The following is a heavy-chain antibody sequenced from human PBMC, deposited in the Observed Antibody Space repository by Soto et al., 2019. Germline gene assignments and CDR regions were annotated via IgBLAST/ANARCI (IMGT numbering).Heavy chain of an antibody. V-gene: IGHV4-59*01. CDR3: AGRDKGAFDI. CDR1: GGSISSYY. CDR2: IYYSGST. D-gene: IGHD2-21*02. Sequence: QVQLQESGPGLVKTSETLSLTCTVSGGSISSYYWSWIRQPPGKGLEWIGYIYYSGSTNYNPSLKSRVTISVDTSKNQFSLKLSSVTAADTAVYYCAGRDKGAFDIWGQGTMVTVSS. J-gene: IGHJ3*02.